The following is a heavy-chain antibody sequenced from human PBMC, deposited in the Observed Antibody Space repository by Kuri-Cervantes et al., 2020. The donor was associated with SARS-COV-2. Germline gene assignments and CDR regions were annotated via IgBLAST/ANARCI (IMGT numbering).Heavy chain of an antibody. J-gene: IGHJ4*02. V-gene: IGHV3-13*01. CDR1: GFTFSSYD. CDR2: IGTAGDT. D-gene: IGHD3-10*01. CDR3: ARNSYYGSGLFDY. Sequence: GESLKISCAASGFTFSSYDMHWVRQATGKGLEWVSAIGTAGDTYYPGSVKGRFTISRENAKNSLYLQMNSLRAGDTAVYYCARNSYYGSGLFDYWGQGTLVTVSS.